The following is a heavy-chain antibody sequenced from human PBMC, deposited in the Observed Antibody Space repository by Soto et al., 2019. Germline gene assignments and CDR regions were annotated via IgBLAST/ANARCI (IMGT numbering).Heavy chain of an antibody. CDR1: GFTFSSYG. V-gene: IGHV3-23*01. D-gene: IGHD6-19*01. J-gene: IGHJ3*02. CDR2: ISGSGGTT. Sequence: GGSLRLSCAASGFTFSSYGMSWVRQAPGKGLEWVSFISGSGGTTYYADSVKGRFTISRDNSKNTLYLQMNSLRAEDTAVYYCAKVNSSGWYFDAFDIWGQGTMVTVSS. CDR3: AKVNSSGWYFDAFDI.